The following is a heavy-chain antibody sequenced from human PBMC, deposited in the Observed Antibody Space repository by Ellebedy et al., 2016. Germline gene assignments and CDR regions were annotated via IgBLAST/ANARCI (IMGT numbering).Heavy chain of an antibody. CDR2: IYYSGST. CDR1: GGSISSGGYY. CDR3: ARDSSSSGLDY. Sequence: SETLSLXXTVSGGSISSGGYYWSWIRQHPGKGLEWIGYIYYSGSTYYNPSLKSRVTISVDTSKNQFSLKLSSVTAADTAVYYCARDSSSSGLDYWGQGTLVTVSS. V-gene: IGHV4-31*03. J-gene: IGHJ4*02. D-gene: IGHD6-6*01.